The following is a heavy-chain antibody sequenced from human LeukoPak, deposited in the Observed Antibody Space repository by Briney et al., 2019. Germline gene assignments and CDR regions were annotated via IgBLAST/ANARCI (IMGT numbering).Heavy chain of an antibody. CDR2: IYYSGST. V-gene: IGHV4-39*07. CDR1: GGSISSSSYY. CDR3: ARATKRYFDWLLYEGHDAFDI. J-gene: IGHJ3*02. Sequence: SETLSLTCTVSGGSISSSSYYWGWIRQPPGKGLEWIGSIYYSGSTYYNPSLKSRVTISVDTSKNQFSLKLSSVTAADTAVYYCARATKRYFDWLLYEGHDAFDIWGQGTMVTVSS. D-gene: IGHD3-9*01.